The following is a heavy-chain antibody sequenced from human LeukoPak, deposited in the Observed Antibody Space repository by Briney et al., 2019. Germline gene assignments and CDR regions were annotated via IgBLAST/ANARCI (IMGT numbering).Heavy chain of an antibody. CDR3: ARGVWIYSY. V-gene: IGHV4-59*08. CDR2: IYYSGST. CDR1: GGSISSYY. J-gene: IGHJ4*02. Sequence: PSETLSLTCTVSGGSISSYYWSWIRQPPGKGLEWIGYIYYSGSTNYNPSLKSRVTISVDTSKNQFSLKLTSVTAADTAVYYCARGVWIYSYWGQGTLVTVS. D-gene: IGHD5-12*01.